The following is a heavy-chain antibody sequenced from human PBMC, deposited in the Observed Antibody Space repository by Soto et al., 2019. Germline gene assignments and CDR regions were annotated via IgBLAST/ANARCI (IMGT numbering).Heavy chain of an antibody. CDR1: GGTFSSYA. J-gene: IGHJ4*02. Sequence: QVQLVQSGAEVKKPGSSVKVSCKASGGTFSSYAISWVRQAPGQGLAWMGGIIPIFGTANYAQKFQGRVTITADESTSTAYMELSSLRSEDTAVYYCAREVTAISALYYFDYWGQGTLVTVSS. V-gene: IGHV1-69*01. CDR3: AREVTAISALYYFDY. D-gene: IGHD2-21*02. CDR2: IIPIFGTA.